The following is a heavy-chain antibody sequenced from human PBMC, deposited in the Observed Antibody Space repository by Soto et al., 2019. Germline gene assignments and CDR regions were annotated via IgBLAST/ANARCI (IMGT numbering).Heavy chain of an antibody. CDR2: IYSSGST. CDR1: GGSVSSSSYY. V-gene: IGHV4-39*01. Sequence: SETLSLTCTVSGGSVSSSSYYWGWIRQPPGKGLEWIGTIYSSGSTSYNPSLKSRVTISVDTSKNQFSLKLSSVTAADTAVYYCALRGLMIVRSFGFWGQGTMVTVSS. CDR3: ALRGLMIVRSFGF. J-gene: IGHJ3*01. D-gene: IGHD3-22*01.